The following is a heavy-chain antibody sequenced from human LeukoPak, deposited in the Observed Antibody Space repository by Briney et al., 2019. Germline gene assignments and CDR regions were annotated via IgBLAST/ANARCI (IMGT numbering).Heavy chain of an antibody. CDR1: GGPFSGYS. D-gene: IGHD5-12*01. J-gene: IGHJ4*02. Sequence: TLSLTCAVHGGPFSGYSWNWIRQPPGMGLEWIGEVNHSGSTNYNPSLKSRVTISVDTAKNQFSLKLSSVTAADTSVYYCARGGYSGYRSRFDYWGQGTLVTVSS. CDR3: ARGGYSGYRSRFDY. CDR2: VNHSGST. V-gene: IGHV4-34*01.